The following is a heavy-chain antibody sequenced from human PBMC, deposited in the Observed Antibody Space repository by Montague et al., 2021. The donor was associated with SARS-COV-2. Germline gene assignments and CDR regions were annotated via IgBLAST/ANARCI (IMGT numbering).Heavy chain of an antibody. CDR3: ARDRTMIRGIFPYYSGMDL. CDR1: GFTFSTYE. CDR2: ISSGGSTM. J-gene: IGHJ6*02. Sequence: SLSLSASGFTFSTYEMNWVRQAPGKGLEWVSKISSGGSTMDHADSVKGRFTISRDDAKNSPYLQMNSLRAEDTAVYYCARDRTMIRGIFPYYSGMDLWGQGTTVTVSS. V-gene: IGHV3-48*03. D-gene: IGHD3-10*01.